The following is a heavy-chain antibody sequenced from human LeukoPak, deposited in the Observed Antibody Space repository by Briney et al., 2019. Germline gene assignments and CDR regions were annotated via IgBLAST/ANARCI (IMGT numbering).Heavy chain of an antibody. J-gene: IGHJ6*02. Sequence: GGSLGLSCAASGFTFSSYGMHWVRQAPGKGLEWVAVIWYDGSNKYYADSVKGRFTISRDNSKNTLYLQMNSLRAEDTAVYYCARANSSSWPDYYYYGMDVWGQGTTVTVSS. V-gene: IGHV3-33*08. CDR3: ARANSSSWPDYYYYGMDV. CDR2: IWYDGSNK. D-gene: IGHD6-13*01. CDR1: GFTFSSYG.